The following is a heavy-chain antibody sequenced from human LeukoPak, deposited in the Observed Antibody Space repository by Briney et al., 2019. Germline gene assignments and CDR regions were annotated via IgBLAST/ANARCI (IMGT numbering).Heavy chain of an antibody. J-gene: IGHJ4*02. CDR2: ISHSGTT. CDR1: GGSISSGGYS. D-gene: IGHD6-13*01. Sequence: SETLSLTCAVSGGSISSGGYSWSWIRQPPGKGLEWVGYISHSGTTYYNPSLKSRVTISVDTSKNQFSLKLSSVTAADTAVYYCARHTLISSAGFDYWGQGTLLTVSS. CDR3: ARHTLISSAGFDY. V-gene: IGHV4-30-2*03.